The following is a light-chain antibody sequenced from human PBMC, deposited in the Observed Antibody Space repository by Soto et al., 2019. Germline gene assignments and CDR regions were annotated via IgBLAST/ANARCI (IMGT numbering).Light chain of an antibody. Sequence: DIQKTQSPSTLSASIGDRVTITCRASQSIGTWLAWYQQKPGTAPKLLIYDVSGLQGGVPSRFSGSGSGTEFTLTISRLQPDDFATYYCQESYTYYRTFGQGTKV. V-gene: IGKV1-5*01. CDR3: QESYTYYRT. J-gene: IGKJ1*01. CDR2: DVS. CDR1: QSIGTW.